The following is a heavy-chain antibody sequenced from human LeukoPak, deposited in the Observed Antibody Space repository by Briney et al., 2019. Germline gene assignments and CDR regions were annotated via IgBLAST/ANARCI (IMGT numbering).Heavy chain of an antibody. CDR1: GLTFSNYW. CDR3: ARDRGHSGYDLYDY. J-gene: IGHJ4*02. CDR2: IKHDRSAI. D-gene: IGHD5-12*01. V-gene: IGHV3-7*01. Sequence: PGGSLRLTCAPPGLTFSNYWMGWDRQAPGQQPARVANIKHDRSAIYYVDSVKGRLTISRDTAKDSLYLQMNSLRAEDTAVYYCARDRGHSGYDLYDYWGQGTLVTVSS.